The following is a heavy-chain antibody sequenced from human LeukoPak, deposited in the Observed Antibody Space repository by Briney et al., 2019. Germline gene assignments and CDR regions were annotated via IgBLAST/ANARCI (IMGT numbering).Heavy chain of an antibody. Sequence: QPGGSLRLSCAASGFTFSSYGMHWVRQAPGKGLEWVAAISDDGCNKYYADSVRGRFTISRDNSKNTLYLQMNSLRVDDTAVYYCARDDCSSISCYHNWFDPWGQGTLVTVSS. CDR1: GFTFSSYG. CDR2: ISDDGCNK. CDR3: ARDDCSSISCYHNWFDP. J-gene: IGHJ5*02. V-gene: IGHV3-30*03. D-gene: IGHD2-2*01.